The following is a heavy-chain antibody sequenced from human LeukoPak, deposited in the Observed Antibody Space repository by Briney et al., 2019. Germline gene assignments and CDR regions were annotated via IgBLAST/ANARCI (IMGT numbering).Heavy chain of an antibody. CDR3: AKELTAIPPSY. CDR1: GFTFSSYA. D-gene: IGHD2-21*01. Sequence: GGSLRLSCAASGFTFSSYAMHWVRQAPGKGLEWVAVISYDGSNKYYADSVKGRFTISRDNSKNTLYLQMNSLRAEDTAVYYCAKELTAIPPSYWGQGTLVTVSS. CDR2: ISYDGSNK. V-gene: IGHV3-30-3*01. J-gene: IGHJ4*02.